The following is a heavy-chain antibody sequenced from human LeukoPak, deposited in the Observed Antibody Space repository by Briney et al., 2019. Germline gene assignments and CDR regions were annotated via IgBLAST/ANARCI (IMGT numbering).Heavy chain of an antibody. Sequence: ASVKVSCKASGYTFTGYYMHGVRQAPGQGLEWMGWINPNSGGTNYAQKFQGRVTMTRDTSISKDYMELSRLRSDDPAVYYCARDKWAAQKSYGMDVWGQGTTVTVSS. V-gene: IGHV1-2*02. CDR2: INPNSGGT. CDR3: ARDKWAAQKSYGMDV. CDR1: GYTFTGYY. D-gene: IGHD2-8*01. J-gene: IGHJ6*02.